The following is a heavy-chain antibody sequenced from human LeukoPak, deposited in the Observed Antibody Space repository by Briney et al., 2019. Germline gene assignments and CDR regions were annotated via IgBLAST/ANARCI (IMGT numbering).Heavy chain of an antibody. Sequence: GGSLRLSCAASGFTFSSSGMHWVRQAPGEGLEWVAFIRYDGTSKYYADSVKGRFTISRDNSKDTVYLQMNSLRAEDTAVYYCAKVTRGSYSDYWGQGTLVTVSS. CDR3: AKVTRGSYSDY. CDR2: IRYDGTSK. CDR1: GFTFSSSG. V-gene: IGHV3-30*02. J-gene: IGHJ4*02. D-gene: IGHD1-26*01.